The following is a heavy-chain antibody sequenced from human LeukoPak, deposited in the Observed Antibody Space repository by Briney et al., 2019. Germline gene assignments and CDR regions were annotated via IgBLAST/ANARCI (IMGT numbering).Heavy chain of an antibody. J-gene: IGHJ4*02. CDR1: GFTFSSYA. V-gene: IGHV3-23*01. Sequence: PGGSLRLSCAASGFTFSSYAMSGVRQAPVQGLEWVSAISTSGSSTYYADSVKGRFTVSRDNAKNTLYLQMNSLRVEDTAVYYCAIPAPSYRRFDHWGQGTLVTVSS. D-gene: IGHD3-16*02. CDR2: ISTSGSST. CDR3: AIPAPSYRRFDH.